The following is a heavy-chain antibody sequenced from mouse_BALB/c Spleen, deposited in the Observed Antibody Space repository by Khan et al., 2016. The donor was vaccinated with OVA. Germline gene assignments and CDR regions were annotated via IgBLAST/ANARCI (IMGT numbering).Heavy chain of an antibody. CDR3: ARGGYSVFAY. V-gene: IGHV1-81*01. CDR2: IFPGSGVP. Sequence: QVRLQQSGPELVKPGASLKVSCKASGYTFTDYVIGWVRQRSRQGLEWIGDIFPGSGVPYYNEKFKDRATLTADKSSNTAYMQLNSLTFEDSAVYFCARGGYSVFAYWGQGTLVTVSA. CDR1: GYTFTDYV. J-gene: IGHJ3*01. D-gene: IGHD2-14*01.